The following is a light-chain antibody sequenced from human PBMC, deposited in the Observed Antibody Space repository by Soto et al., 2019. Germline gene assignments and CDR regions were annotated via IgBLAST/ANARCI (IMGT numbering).Light chain of an antibody. V-gene: IGKV1-39*01. CDR3: QQSYSSPWT. CDR2: AAS. Sequence: DIQMTQSPSSLSASVRDRVTLTCRASQSISNYLNWYQQKQGRASKILIYAASSLQSGVPSRFSGGGSGTDFTLTITSLQPEDFATYYCQQSYSSPWTFGQGTKVNSK. J-gene: IGKJ1*01. CDR1: QSISNY.